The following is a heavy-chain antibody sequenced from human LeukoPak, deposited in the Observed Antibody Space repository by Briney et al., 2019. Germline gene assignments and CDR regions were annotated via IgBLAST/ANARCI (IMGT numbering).Heavy chain of an antibody. Sequence: SETLSLTCAVSGGSISSSNWWSWVRQPPGKGLEWIGEIYHSGSTNYNPSLKSRVTISVDTSKNQFSLKLSSVTAADTAVYYCARVDYGSGSYYLGNYYYYYMDVWGKGTTVTVSS. CDR2: IYHSGST. J-gene: IGHJ6*03. CDR3: ARVDYGSGSYYLGNYYYYYMDV. D-gene: IGHD3-10*01. CDR1: GGSISSSNW. V-gene: IGHV4-4*02.